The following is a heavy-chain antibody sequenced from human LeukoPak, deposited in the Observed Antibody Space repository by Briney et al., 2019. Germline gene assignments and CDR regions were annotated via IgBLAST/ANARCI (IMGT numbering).Heavy chain of an antibody. CDR1: ARSISSSSYY. Sequence: SETLSLTCTVSARSISSSSYYWGWIRQPPGKGLEWIGSIYYSGSTHYNPSLKSRVTISVDTSKSQFSLKLSSVTAADTAVYFCARQVQGYYDSSGYYEYWGQGTLVTVSS. D-gene: IGHD3-22*01. CDR2: IYYSGST. J-gene: IGHJ4*02. V-gene: IGHV4-39*01. CDR3: ARQVQGYYDSSGYYEY.